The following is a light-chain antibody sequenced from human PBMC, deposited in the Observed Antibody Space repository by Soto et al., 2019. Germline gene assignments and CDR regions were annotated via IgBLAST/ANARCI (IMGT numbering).Light chain of an antibody. CDR3: QQYGSSPL. CDR2: GAS. CDR1: QSVSSSY. J-gene: IGKJ3*01. Sequence: EIVLTQSPGTLSLSPGERATLSCRASQSVSSSYLAWYQQKPGQAPRLLIYGASSRATGIPDRFSGSGSGTDFPLTISRLEPEDFAVYYCQQYGSSPLFGPGTKGDIK. V-gene: IGKV3-20*01.